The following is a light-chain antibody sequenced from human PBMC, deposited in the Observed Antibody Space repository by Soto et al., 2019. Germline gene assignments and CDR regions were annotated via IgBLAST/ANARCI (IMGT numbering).Light chain of an antibody. CDR1: STDVVVYNF. CDR3: SSHAGSDVV. CDR2: EVT. V-gene: IGLV2-8*01. J-gene: IGLJ2*01. Sequence: QSALTQPPSASGSPGQSVTISCTETSTDVVVYNFVSWYQQHPVKAPKLMIYEVTKRPSGVPDRFSGSKSGNTASRTVSGLQAEDEADYYCSSHAGSDVVFGGGTKLTVL.